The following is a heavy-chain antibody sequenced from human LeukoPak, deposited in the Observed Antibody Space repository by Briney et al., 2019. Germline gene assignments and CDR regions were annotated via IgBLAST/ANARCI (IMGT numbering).Heavy chain of an antibody. CDR1: GGSISSGGHY. Sequence: PSETLSLTCTVSGGSISSGGHYWTWIRQHPGKGLEWIAYIYHTGTTYYNPSLKSRVNISVDTSKNQFSLKLSSVTAADTAVYYCARSPDDAFDIWGQRTMVTVSS. J-gene: IGHJ3*02. CDR2: IYHTGTT. CDR3: ARSPDDAFDI. V-gene: IGHV4-31*03.